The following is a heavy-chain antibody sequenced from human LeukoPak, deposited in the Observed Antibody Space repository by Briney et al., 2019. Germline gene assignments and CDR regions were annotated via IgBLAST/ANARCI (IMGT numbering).Heavy chain of an antibody. CDR2: ISSSGSNT. Sequence: GGTLRLSCAASGFTFSDYVMSWVRQAPGKGLEWVSVISSSGSNTYYADSVKGRFTISRDNSKNTLYLQMNSLRAEDTAIYYCAKTLYDSSAYDYWGQGTLVTVSS. D-gene: IGHD3-22*01. V-gene: IGHV3-23*01. CDR3: AKTLYDSSAYDY. J-gene: IGHJ4*02. CDR1: GFTFSDYV.